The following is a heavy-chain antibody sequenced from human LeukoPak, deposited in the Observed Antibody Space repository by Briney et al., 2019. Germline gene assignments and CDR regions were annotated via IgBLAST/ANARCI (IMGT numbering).Heavy chain of an antibody. Sequence: QPGGSLRLSCAASGFTFSSYAMSWVRQAPGKGLEWVSAMSGSGGSTYYADSVKGRFTISRDNSKKTLYLQMNSLRAEETAVYYCAKDHSSGWSFDYWGQGTLVTVSS. D-gene: IGHD6-19*01. CDR2: MSGSGGST. CDR3: AKDHSSGWSFDY. J-gene: IGHJ4*02. CDR1: GFTFSSYA. V-gene: IGHV3-23*01.